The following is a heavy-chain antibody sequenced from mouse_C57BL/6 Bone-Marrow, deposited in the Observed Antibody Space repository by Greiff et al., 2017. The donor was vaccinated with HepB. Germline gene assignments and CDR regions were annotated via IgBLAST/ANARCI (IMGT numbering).Heavy chain of an antibody. V-gene: IGHV1-72*01. CDR1: GYTFTSYW. CDR3: ASLYYGSSWSYWYFDV. CDR2: IDPNSGGT. D-gene: IGHD1-1*01. J-gene: IGHJ1*03. Sequence: QVQLQQPGAELVKPGASVKLSCKASGYTFTSYWMHWVKQRPGRGLEWIGRIDPNSGGTKYNEKFKSKATLTVDKPSSTAYMQLSSLTSEDSAVYYWASLYYGSSWSYWYFDVWGTGTTVTVSS.